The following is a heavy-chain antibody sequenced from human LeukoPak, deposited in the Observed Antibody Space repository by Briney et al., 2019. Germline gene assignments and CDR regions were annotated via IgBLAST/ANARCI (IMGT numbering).Heavy chain of an antibody. Sequence: GESLQISCQGSGYRFTSYWIGWARQLPGKGLEWMGIIYPGDSDTRYSPSFQGQVTISADKSISTAYLQWSSLKASDTAMYYCARGLGWLRFDYFDYWGQGTLVTVSS. CDR1: GYRFTSYW. D-gene: IGHD5-12*01. J-gene: IGHJ4*02. CDR2: IYPGDSDT. CDR3: ARGLGWLRFDYFDY. V-gene: IGHV5-51*01.